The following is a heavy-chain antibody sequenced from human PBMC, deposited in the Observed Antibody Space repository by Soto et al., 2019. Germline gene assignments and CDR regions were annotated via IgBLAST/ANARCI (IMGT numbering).Heavy chain of an antibody. D-gene: IGHD2-15*01. V-gene: IGHV3-23*01. CDR1: GFTLRTNG. CDR2: ILGSGGDA. Sequence: PGGSLRLSCAATGFTLRTNGMSWFRQAPGKGLEWVSSILGSGGDAYYADSLKGRFTISRDNSKNTLYLQLNSLGAEDTALYYCAGHGGYSYLRQGTLVTVSS. J-gene: IGHJ4*02. CDR3: AGHGGYSY.